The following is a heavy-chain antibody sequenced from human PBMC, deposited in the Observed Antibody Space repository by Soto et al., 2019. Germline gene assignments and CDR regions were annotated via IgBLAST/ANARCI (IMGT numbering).Heavy chain of an antibody. CDR2: IYYSGST. CDR1: GGSISSYY. J-gene: IGHJ6*03. CDR3: ARGEGYYYYYYMDV. Sequence: SETLSLTCTVSGGSISSYYWSWIRQPPGKGLEWIGYIYYSGSTNYNPSLKSRVTISVDTSKNQFSLKLSSVTAADTAVYYCARGEGYYYYYYMDVWGKGTTVTVSS. D-gene: IGHD1-26*01. V-gene: IGHV4-59*01.